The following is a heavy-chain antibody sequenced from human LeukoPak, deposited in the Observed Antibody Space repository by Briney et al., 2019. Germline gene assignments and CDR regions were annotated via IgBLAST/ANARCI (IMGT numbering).Heavy chain of an antibody. CDR3: ARGAGSSWTFDY. V-gene: IGHV1-8*01. CDR1: GYTFTSYD. D-gene: IGHD6-13*01. CDR2: MNPNSGNT. J-gene: IGHJ4*02. Sequence: ASAKVSCKASGYTFTSYDINWVRQATGQGLEWMGWMNPNSGNTGYAQKFQGRVTMTRNTSISTAYMELSSLRSEDTAVYYCARGAGSSWTFDYWGQGTLVTVSS.